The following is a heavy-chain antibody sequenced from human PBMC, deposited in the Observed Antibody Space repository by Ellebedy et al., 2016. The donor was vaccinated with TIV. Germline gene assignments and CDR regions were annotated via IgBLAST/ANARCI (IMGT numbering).Heavy chain of an antibody. V-gene: IGHV6-1*01. Sequence: MPSETLSLTCAISGGSVSSKSAIWHWIRQSPSRGLEWLGRTYYRSKWYDDYAVSVRSRTTVKADTSKNQFSLRLNSVTPEDTAVYYCTRAGAGGAAGLFGSWGQGTLVTVSS. D-gene: IGHD6-13*01. J-gene: IGHJ4*02. CDR2: TYYRSKWYD. CDR1: GGSVSSKSAI. CDR3: TRAGAGGAAGLFGS.